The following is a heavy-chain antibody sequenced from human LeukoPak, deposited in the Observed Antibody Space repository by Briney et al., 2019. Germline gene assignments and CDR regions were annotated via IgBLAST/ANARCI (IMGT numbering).Heavy chain of an antibody. Sequence: GASVKVSCQASGYTFTNYGIIWVRQAPGQGLEWMGWISGYNGDTNYAQKLQGRVTMTTDTSTGTAYMELRSLRSDDTAVYYCARDIHGGSYRYAEYFQHWGQGTLVTVSP. CDR1: GYTFTNYG. CDR3: ARDIHGGSYRYAEYFQH. V-gene: IGHV1-18*01. CDR2: ISGYNGDT. J-gene: IGHJ1*01. D-gene: IGHD1-26*01.